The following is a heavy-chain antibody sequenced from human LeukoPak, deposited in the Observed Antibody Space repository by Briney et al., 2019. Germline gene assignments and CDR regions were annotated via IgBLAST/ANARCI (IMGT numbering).Heavy chain of an antibody. CDR3: ANSIASSCTLDV. Sequence: GGSLRLLCAASGFILSNYWVAWVRQAPGKGLECVANIKGEGSEKHYEDSVKGRFTISRATAKNSLYLKMNSLRPEEKALYSCANSIASSCTLDVWGQGTTVTVSS. V-gene: IGHV3-7*01. CDR1: GFILSNYW. CDR2: IKGEGSEK. J-gene: IGHJ6*02. D-gene: IGHD2/OR15-2a*01.